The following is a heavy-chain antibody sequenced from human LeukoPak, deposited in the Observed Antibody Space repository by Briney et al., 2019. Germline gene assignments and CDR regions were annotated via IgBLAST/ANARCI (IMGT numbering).Heavy chain of an antibody. V-gene: IGHV1-8*01. CDR3: AKEIGWTNHFDY. J-gene: IGHJ4*02. CDR2: MNPNSGNT. D-gene: IGHD6-19*01. Sequence: ASVKVSCKASGYTFTSYDINWVRQATGQGLEWMGWMNPNSGNTGYAQKFQGRVTMTRNTSISTAYMELSSLRAEDTAVYYCAKEIGWTNHFDYWGQGTLVTVSS. CDR1: GYTFTSYD.